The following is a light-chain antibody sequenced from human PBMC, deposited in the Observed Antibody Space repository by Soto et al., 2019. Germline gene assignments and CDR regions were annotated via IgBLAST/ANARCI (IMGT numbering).Light chain of an antibody. CDR2: DVS. V-gene: IGKV1-5*01. CDR3: QQYKTYLT. CDR1: QTIKKW. Sequence: DIQMTQSPSTLSASIGDTVTITCRASQTIKKWLAWYQQKPGRSPKLLIYDVSTLERGVSSRFSGSGSGTQFTLTITSLQPGDSATYYCQQYKTYLTFGQGPKV. J-gene: IGKJ1*01.